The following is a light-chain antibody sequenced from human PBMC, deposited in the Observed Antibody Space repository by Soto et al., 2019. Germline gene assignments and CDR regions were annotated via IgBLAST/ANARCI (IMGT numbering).Light chain of an antibody. CDR2: GAS. Sequence: IVLTQSPATLSLSPGERASLSCRASQSVSSNLAWYQQKPGQAPRLLIYGASTRATGIPARFSGSGSGTDFTLTISRLEPEDFAVYYCQQYGSSPWTFGQGTKVDIK. CDR3: QQYGSSPWT. V-gene: IGKV3-20*01. CDR1: QSVSSN. J-gene: IGKJ1*01.